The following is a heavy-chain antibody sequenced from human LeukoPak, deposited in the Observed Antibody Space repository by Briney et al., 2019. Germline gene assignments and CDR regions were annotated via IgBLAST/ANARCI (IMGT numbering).Heavy chain of an antibody. V-gene: IGHV3-53*01. J-gene: IGHJ4*02. CDR3: TRGFGAKSPYYDSSGGEGDD. CDR1: GFTVSSNY. CDR2: IYSGGST. Sequence: GGSLRLSCAASGFTVSSNYMSWVRQAPGKGLEWVSVIYSGGSTYYADSVKGRFTISRDNSKNTLYLQMNSLRAEDTAVYYCTRGFGAKSPYYDSSGGEGDDWGQGTLVTVSS. D-gene: IGHD3-22*01.